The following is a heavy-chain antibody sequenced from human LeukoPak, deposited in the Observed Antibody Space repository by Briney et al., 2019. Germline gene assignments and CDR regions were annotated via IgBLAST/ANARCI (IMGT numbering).Heavy chain of an antibody. D-gene: IGHD1-26*01. Sequence: GGSLRLSCAASGFPFSSYGMYWVRQTPDKGLQWVAYLRKDATYSNYADSVRGRFTISRDNSRNTLYLQMNSLRAEDTAIYYCTKDVQNDVGATDCWGQGTLVTVSS. CDR1: GFPFSSYG. V-gene: IGHV3-30*02. J-gene: IGHJ4*02. CDR3: TKDVQNDVGATDC. CDR2: LRKDATYS.